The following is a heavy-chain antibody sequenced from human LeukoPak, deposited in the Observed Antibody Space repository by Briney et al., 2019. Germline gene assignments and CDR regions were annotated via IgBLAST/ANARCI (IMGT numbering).Heavy chain of an antibody. D-gene: IGHD4-11*01. Sequence: PGGSLRLSCAASGFTFSSYGMQWVRQAPGKGLEWVAVISYDGSNKYYADSVKGRFTISRDNSKNTLYLQMNSLRAEDTAVYYCAKTFYSYYGMDVWGQGTTVTVSS. J-gene: IGHJ6*02. CDR2: ISYDGSNK. CDR1: GFTFSSYG. CDR3: AKTFYSYYGMDV. V-gene: IGHV3-30*18.